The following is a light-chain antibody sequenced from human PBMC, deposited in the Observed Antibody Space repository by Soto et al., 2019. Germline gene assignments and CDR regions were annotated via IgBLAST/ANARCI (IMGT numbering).Light chain of an antibody. Sequence: DIQMIQSPSTLSASVGDRVTITCRASQSISSWLAWFQQKPGKAPKLLIYDASSLESGVPSRFSGSGSGTKFTLTISSLQPDDAATYYCQQYGSYSWTFGQGTKV. J-gene: IGKJ1*01. CDR1: QSISSW. V-gene: IGKV1-5*01. CDR3: QQYGSYSWT. CDR2: DAS.